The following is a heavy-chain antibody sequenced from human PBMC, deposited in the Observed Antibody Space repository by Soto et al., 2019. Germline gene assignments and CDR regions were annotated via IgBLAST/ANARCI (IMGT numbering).Heavy chain of an antibody. CDR2: MQPSSGRT. CDR1: GYSFTSLD. Sequence: ASVKVSCKASGYSFTSLDINWVRQTTGQGLEWMGWMQPSSGRTGYAQKFQGRVTMTRDTSINTAYMELSSLISDDTAFYYCARGVTAGVDYWGQGTLVTV. V-gene: IGHV1-8*01. CDR3: ARGVTAGVDY. D-gene: IGHD1-26*01. J-gene: IGHJ4*02.